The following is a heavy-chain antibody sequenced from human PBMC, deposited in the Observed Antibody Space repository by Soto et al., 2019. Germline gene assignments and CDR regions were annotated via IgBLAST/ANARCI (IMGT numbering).Heavy chain of an antibody. CDR1: GFTFSSYA. J-gene: IGHJ4*02. CDR2: ISGSGGST. CDR3: AKVGGVVVASRTYFDY. V-gene: IGHV3-23*01. D-gene: IGHD2-15*01. Sequence: GGSLRLSCAASGFTFSSYAMSWVRQAPGKGLEWVSAISGSGGSTYYADSVKGRFTISRDNSKNTLYLQMNSPRAEDTAVYYCAKVGGVVVASRTYFDYWGQGTLVTVSS.